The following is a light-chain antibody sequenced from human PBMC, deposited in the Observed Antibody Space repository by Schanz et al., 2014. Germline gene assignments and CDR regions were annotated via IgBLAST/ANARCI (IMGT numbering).Light chain of an antibody. CDR3: SSYAGSSTWV. CDR2: DVS. V-gene: IGLV2-14*03. J-gene: IGLJ3*02. Sequence: QSALTQPASVSGSPGQSITISCTGTSSDVGGYDYVSWYQQHPGKAPKVMIYDVSNRPSGVSNRFSGSKSGNTASLTISGLQAEDEADYYCSSYAGSSTWVFGGGTKLTVL. CDR1: SSDVGGYDY.